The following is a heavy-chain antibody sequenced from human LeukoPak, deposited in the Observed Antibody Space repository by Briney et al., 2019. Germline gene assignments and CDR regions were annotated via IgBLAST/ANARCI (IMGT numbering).Heavy chain of an antibody. D-gene: IGHD3-22*01. CDR2: IRYDGSNK. V-gene: IGHV3-30*02. Sequence: PGGSLRLSCAASGFTFSSYGMHWVRQAPGKGLEWVAFIRYDGSNKYYADSVKGRFTISRDNSKNTLYLQMNSLRAEDTAVYYCANPDYRYDSSGYDYWGQGTLVTVSS. CDR3: ANPDYRYDSSGYDY. CDR1: GFTFSSYG. J-gene: IGHJ4*02.